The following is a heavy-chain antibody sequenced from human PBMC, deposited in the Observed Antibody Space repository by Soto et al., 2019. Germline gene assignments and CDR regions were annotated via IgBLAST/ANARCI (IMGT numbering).Heavy chain of an antibody. CDR3: ARDPPFYCSTSCYVYGEYYYYYGMDV. CDR1: GYTFTSYY. V-gene: IGHV1-46*01. D-gene: IGHD2-2*01. CDR2: INPSGGST. J-gene: IGHJ6*02. Sequence: ASVKVSCKASGYTFTSYYMHWVRQAPGQGLEWMGIINPSGGSTSYAQKFQGRVTMTRDTSTSTVYMELSSLRSEDTAVYYCARDPPFYCSTSCYVYGEYYYYYGMDVWGQGTTVTVS.